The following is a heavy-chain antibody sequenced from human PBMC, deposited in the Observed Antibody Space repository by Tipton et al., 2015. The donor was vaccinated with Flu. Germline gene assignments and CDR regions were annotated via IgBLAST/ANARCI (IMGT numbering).Heavy chain of an antibody. V-gene: IGHV1-18*01. CDR3: ARDHPGGVAADYYYYGMDV. CDR1: GYTFTSYG. Sequence: QSGPEVKKPGASVKVSCKASGYTFTSYGISWVRQAPGQGLEWMGWISAYNGNTNYAQKLQGRVTMTTDTSTSTAYMELRSLRSDDTAVYYCARDHPGGVAADYYYYGMDVWGQGTTVTVSS. D-gene: IGHD6-13*01. J-gene: IGHJ6*02. CDR2: ISAYNGNT.